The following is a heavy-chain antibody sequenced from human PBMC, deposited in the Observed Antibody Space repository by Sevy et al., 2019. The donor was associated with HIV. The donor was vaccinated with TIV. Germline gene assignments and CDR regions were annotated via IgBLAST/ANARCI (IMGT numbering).Heavy chain of an antibody. J-gene: IGHJ4*02. D-gene: IGHD6-19*01. CDR2: TYYRSKWYN. V-gene: IGHV6-1*01. CDR1: GDSVSSNSAA. Sequence: SQTLSLTCAISGDSVSSNSAAWNWIRQSPSRGLEWLGRTYYRSKWYNDYAVSVKSRITINPDTSKNQFSLQLNSVTPEDTAVYYCARVTQWPLERRGWYFDYWGQGTLVTVSS. CDR3: ARVTQWPLERRGWYFDY.